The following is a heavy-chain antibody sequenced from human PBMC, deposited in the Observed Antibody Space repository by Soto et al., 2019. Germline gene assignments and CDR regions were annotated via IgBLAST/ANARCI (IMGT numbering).Heavy chain of an antibody. CDR2: INFGGGEK. V-gene: IGHV3-7*01. CDR3: ARETDGMDA. J-gene: IGHJ6*02. Sequence: XGSLRLSCAASGFTFSSYWMSWVRQAPGRSLEWVANINFGGGEKYHVDSVEGRFDISRDNPKNSLYLEMNSLRAEDTAVYYCARETDGMDAWGQGTTVTVSS. CDR1: GFTFSSYW.